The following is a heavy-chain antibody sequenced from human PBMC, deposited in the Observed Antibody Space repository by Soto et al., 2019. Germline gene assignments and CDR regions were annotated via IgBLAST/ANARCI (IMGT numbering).Heavy chain of an antibody. D-gene: IGHD4-17*01. CDR2: ISGSGGST. V-gene: IGHV3-23*01. CDR3: ANPTVDDGDYDYYYGMDV. Sequence: EVQLLESGGGLVQPGGSLRLSCAASGFTFSSYAMSWVRQAPGKGLEWVSAISGSGGSTYYADSVKGRFTISRDNSKNTRYLQMNSLRAEDTAVYYCANPTVDDGDYDYYYGMDVWGQGTTVTVSS. CDR1: GFTFSSYA. J-gene: IGHJ6*02.